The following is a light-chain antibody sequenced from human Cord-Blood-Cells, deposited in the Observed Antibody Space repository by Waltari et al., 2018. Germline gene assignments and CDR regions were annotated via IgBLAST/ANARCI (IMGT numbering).Light chain of an antibody. CDR2: AAS. CDR1: QSISSS. V-gene: IGKV1-39*01. J-gene: IGKJ4*01. CDR3: QQSDSTPRT. Sequence: DIQLTQSPSTLSVSVGERVTLTCRASQSISSSLTWYQQKPGKAPQLLIYAASSWQSGVPARFSGRGSGTDFTLNISRLEAEDFAIYYCQQSDSTPRTFGEGTKVEIK.